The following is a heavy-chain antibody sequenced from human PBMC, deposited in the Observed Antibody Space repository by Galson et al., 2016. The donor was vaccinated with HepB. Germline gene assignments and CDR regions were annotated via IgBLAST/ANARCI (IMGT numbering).Heavy chain of an antibody. CDR2: ISSSGSTI. CDR3: ARDRDPAGFDY. V-gene: IGHV3-48*04. CDR1: GFTFSDYS. Sequence: SLRLSCAASGFTFSDYSMNWVRQAPGKGPEWVSYISSSGSTIYYADSVKGRFTISRDNAKNSLFLQMNSLRAEDTAVYYCARDRDPAGFDYWGQGTLVTVSS. D-gene: IGHD3-10*01. J-gene: IGHJ4*02.